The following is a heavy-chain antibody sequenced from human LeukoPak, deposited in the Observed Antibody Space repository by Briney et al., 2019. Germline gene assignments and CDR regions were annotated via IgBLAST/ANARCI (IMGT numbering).Heavy chain of an antibody. D-gene: IGHD1-26*01. CDR2: IYYSGGT. CDR1: GGSISSYY. J-gene: IGHJ4*02. CDR3: ARGPASGTYCALDY. V-gene: IGHV4-59*01. Sequence: SETLSLTCTVSGGSISSYYWSWIRQPPGKGLEWIGYIYYSGGTSYNPSLKSRVTISVDTSKNQFSLKLSSVTAADTAVYYCARGPASGTYCALDYWGQGTLVTVSS.